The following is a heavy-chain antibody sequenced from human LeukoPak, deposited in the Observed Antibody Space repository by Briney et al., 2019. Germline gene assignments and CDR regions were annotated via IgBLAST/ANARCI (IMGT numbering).Heavy chain of an antibody. CDR1: GYTLTELS. J-gene: IGHJ6*03. CDR3: ATNLYYYYYMDV. V-gene: IGHV1-24*01. CDR2: FDPEDGET. Sequence: ASVKVSCKVSGYTLTELSMHWVRQAPGKGLEWMGGFDPEDGETIYAQKFQGRVTMTEDTSTDTAYMELSSLRSEDTAVYYCATNLYYYYYMDVWGKGTTVTVSS.